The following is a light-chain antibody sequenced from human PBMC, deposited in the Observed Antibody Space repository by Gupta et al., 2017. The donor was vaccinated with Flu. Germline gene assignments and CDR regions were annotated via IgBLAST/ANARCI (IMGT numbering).Light chain of an antibody. J-gene: IGKJ2*01. V-gene: IGKV3-15*01. CDR1: QSVGSN. CDR2: RAS. CDR3: HQYNSWQT. Sequence: EIVMTQSPATLSVSPGERATFSCRASQSVGSNFAWYQQKPGQAPRLLIHRASVRATGITSRFSGSGYGEDFTLTSSSLQYEDSAVYCVHQYNSWQTFGQGTKMEI.